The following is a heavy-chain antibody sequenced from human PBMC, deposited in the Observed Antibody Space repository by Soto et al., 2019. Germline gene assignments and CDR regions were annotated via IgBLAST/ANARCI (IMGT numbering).Heavy chain of an antibody. CDR3: ARAWYYYDSSGYSRNNWFDP. V-gene: IGHV4-4*07. J-gene: IGHJ5*02. D-gene: IGHD3-22*01. CDR1: GGSINSYW. CDR2: VYSSGTT. Sequence: PSETLSLTCSVSGGSINSYWWSWIRQPAGKGLEWIGRVYSSGTTDYNPSLNSRATLSVETSKNQFSLKLSSVTAADTAVYYCARAWYYYDSSGYSRNNWFDPWGQGTLVTVSS.